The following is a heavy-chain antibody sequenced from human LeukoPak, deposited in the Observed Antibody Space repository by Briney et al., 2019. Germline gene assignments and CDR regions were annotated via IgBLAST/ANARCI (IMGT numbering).Heavy chain of an antibody. CDR1: GFTFSSYA. J-gene: IGHJ3*02. CDR2: ISGSGGST. D-gene: IGHD2-2*02. V-gene: IGHV3-23*01. CDR3: AKILSAAAIGDEDDAFDI. Sequence: GGSLRLSCAASGFTFSSYAMSWVRQAPGKGLEWVSAISGSGGSTYYADSVKGRFTISRDNSKNTLYLQMNSLRAEDTAVYYCAKILSAAAIGDEDDAFDIWGQGTMVTVSS.